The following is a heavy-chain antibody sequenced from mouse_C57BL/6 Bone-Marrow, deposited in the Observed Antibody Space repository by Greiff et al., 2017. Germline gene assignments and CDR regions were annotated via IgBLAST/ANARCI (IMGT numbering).Heavy chain of an antibody. V-gene: IGHV1-9*01. CDR1: GYTFTGYW. J-gene: IGHJ3*01. CDR2: ILPGSGST. Sequence: QVQLQQSGAELMKPGASVKLSCKATGYTFTGYWIEWVKQRPGHGLEWIGEILPGSGSTNYNDKFKGKATFTADTSSNTPYMQLSSLTTEDSAIYYCASFVFAYWGHGTLVTVSA. CDR3: ASFVFAY.